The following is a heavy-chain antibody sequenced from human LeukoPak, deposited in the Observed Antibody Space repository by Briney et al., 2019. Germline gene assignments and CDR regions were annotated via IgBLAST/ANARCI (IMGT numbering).Heavy chain of an antibody. CDR2: IWYDGSNK. Sequence: GGSLRLSCAASGFTFSSYGMHWVRQAPGKGLEWVAVIWYDGSNKYYADSAKGRFTISRDNSKNTLYLQMNSLRAEDTAVYYCARSYLGELLLIDYWGQGTLVTVSS. J-gene: IGHJ4*02. D-gene: IGHD3-16*01. CDR3: ARSYLGELLLIDY. CDR1: GFTFSSYG. V-gene: IGHV3-33*01.